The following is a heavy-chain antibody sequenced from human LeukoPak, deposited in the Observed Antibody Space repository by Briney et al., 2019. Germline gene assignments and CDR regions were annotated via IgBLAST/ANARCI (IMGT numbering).Heavy chain of an antibody. V-gene: IGHV3-30*18. CDR1: GFTFSSYG. CDR2: ISYDGSNK. D-gene: IGHD1-26*01. J-gene: IGHJ6*02. Sequence: GRSLRLSCAASGFTFSSYGMHWVRQAPGKGLEWVAVISYDGSNKYYADSVKGRFTISRDNSKNTLYLQMNSLRAEDTAVYYCAKDTGWELPESDYYYYYGMEVWGQGTTVTVSS. CDR3: AKDTGWELPESDYYYYYGMEV.